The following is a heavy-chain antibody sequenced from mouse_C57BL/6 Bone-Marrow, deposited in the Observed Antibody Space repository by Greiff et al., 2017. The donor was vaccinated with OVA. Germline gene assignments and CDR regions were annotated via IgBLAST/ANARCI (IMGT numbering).Heavy chain of an antibody. V-gene: IGHV1-82*01. D-gene: IGHD1-1*01. CDR2: IYPGDGDT. Sequence: QVQLKESGPELVKPGASVKISCKASGYAFSSSWMNWVKQRPGKGLEWIGRIYPGDGDTNYNGKFKGKATLTADKSSSTAYMRLSSLTSEDSAVYFCARNYGSTFAYWGQGTLVTVSA. J-gene: IGHJ3*01. CDR3: ARNYGSTFAY. CDR1: GYAFSSSW.